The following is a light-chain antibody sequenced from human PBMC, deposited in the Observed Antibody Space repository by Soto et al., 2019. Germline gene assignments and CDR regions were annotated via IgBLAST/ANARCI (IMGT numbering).Light chain of an antibody. Sequence: DIQMTQSPSTLSASVGDRVTITCRATQSISTSLAWYQQKPGKTPNLLISGASNLESGVPSRFSGSGSGTEFTLTISSLQPDDFAVYYCQQYNNWPRTFGQGTKVDI. CDR3: QQYNNWPRT. J-gene: IGKJ1*01. CDR2: GAS. CDR1: QSISTS. V-gene: IGKV1-5*01.